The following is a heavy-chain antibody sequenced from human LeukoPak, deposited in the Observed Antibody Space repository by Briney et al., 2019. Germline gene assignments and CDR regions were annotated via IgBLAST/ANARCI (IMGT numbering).Heavy chain of an antibody. D-gene: IGHD3-10*01. V-gene: IGHV1-69*05. CDR3: ARDPYYYGSGSYYYYYYMDV. J-gene: IGHJ6*03. Sequence: ASVKVSCKASGGTFSSYAISWVRQAPEQGLEWMGGIIPIFGTANYAQKFQGRVTITTDESTSTAYMELSSLRSEDTAVYYCARDPYYYGSGSYYYYYYMDVWGKGTTVTVSS. CDR2: IIPIFGTA. CDR1: GGTFSSYA.